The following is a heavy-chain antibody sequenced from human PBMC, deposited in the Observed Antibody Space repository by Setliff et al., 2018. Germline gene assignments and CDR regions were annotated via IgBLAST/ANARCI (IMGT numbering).Heavy chain of an antibody. D-gene: IGHD6-19*01. CDR2: ISSSSSTI. J-gene: IGHJ6*02. CDR3: AREARYSSAWYSYYYGMDV. CDR1: GFTFSSYS. V-gene: IGHV3-48*01. Sequence: PGGSLRLSCAASGFTFSSYSMNWVRQAPGKGLEWVSYISSSSSTIYYADSVKGRFTISRDNAKNSLYLQMNSLRAEDTAVYYCAREARYSSAWYSYYYGMDVWGQGTTVTVSS.